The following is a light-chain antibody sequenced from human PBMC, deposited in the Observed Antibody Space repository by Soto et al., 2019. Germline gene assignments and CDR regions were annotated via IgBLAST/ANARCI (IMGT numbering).Light chain of an antibody. Sequence: EIVLTQSPGTLSLSPGERATLSCRASQSVYNNYLAWYQQKPGQAPRLLINAASGRATGIPDRFSGSGSGTDFILTLSRLEPEDFAVYYCQQYGALITFGHGTRLEIK. CDR2: AAS. V-gene: IGKV3-20*01. CDR3: QQYGALIT. CDR1: QSVYNNY. J-gene: IGKJ5*01.